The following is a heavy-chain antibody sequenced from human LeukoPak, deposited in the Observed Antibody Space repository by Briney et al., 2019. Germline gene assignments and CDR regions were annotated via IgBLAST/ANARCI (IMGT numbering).Heavy chain of an antibody. CDR2: VDHTGST. CDR3: ARGSVYANGSYGKVYYYYMDV. D-gene: IGHD5-18*01. J-gene: IGHJ6*03. Sequence: SETLSLTCTVSDDSITMYYWTWIRQPPGKGLEWIGYVDHTGSTKFNPSLNGRVSISRDTSNNFFSLKLSSVTAADTAVYYCARGSVYANGSYGKVYYYYMDVWGKGTTVTISS. CDR1: DDSITMYY. V-gene: IGHV4-59*01.